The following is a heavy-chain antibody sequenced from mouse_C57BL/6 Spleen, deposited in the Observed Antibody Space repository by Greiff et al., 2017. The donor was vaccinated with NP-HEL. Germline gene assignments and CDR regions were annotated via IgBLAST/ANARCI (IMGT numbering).Heavy chain of an antibody. Sequence: EVLLVESGGGLVKPGGSLKLSCAASGFTFSSYAMSWVRQTPEQRLEWVATISDGGSYTYYPDNVKGRCTISRDNAKNNQYLQMSHLKSENTAMYYCAREEGYSNYLDYWGQGTTLTVSS. J-gene: IGHJ2*01. CDR2: ISDGGSYT. D-gene: IGHD2-5*01. CDR1: GFTFSSYA. CDR3: AREEGYSNYLDY. V-gene: IGHV5-4*01.